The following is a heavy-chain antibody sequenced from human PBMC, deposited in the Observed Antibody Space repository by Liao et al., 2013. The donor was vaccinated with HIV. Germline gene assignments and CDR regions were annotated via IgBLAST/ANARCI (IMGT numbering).Heavy chain of an antibody. CDR2: IYTSGST. J-gene: IGHJ4*02. CDR1: GGSISSGSYY. D-gene: IGHD6-13*01. V-gene: IGHV4-61*02. CDR3: ARADSSSWDPSFDY. Sequence: QVQLQESGPGLVKPSQTLSLTCTVSGGSISSGSYYWSWIRQPAGKGLEWIGRIYTSGSTHYNPYLMSRVTISVDTSNNQFSLRLSSVTAADTAVYYCARADSSSWDPSFDYWGQGTLVTVSS.